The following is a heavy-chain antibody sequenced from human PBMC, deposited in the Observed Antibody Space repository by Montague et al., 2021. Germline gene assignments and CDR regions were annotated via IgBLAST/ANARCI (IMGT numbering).Heavy chain of an antibody. CDR3: VRRSVSNYFDY. V-gene: IGHV4-59*11. Sequence: SETLSLTCTVSGASMDRHYWTWVRQPPGEGLQWLAYIYYTGMAHYNPSLKSRLTVSMDISKNPFSLKMRSMAAADTAIYYCVRRSVSNYFDYWGQGTLVTVSS. CDR1: GASMDRHY. CDR2: IYYTGMA. J-gene: IGHJ4*02. D-gene: IGHD5/OR15-5a*01.